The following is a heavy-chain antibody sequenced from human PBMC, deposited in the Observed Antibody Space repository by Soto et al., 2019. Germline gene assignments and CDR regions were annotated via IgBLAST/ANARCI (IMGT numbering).Heavy chain of an antibody. V-gene: IGHV4-31*03. CDR1: GGSISSGGYY. CDR2: IYYSGST. CDR3: AGYSSSWSYNWFDP. Sequence: QVQLQESGPGLVMPSQTLSLTCTVSGGSISSGGYYWSWIRQHPGKGLEWIGYIYYSGSTYYNPSLKSRVTISVDTSKNQFSLKLSSVTAADTAVYYCAGYSSSWSYNWFDPWGQGTLVTVSS. J-gene: IGHJ5*02. D-gene: IGHD6-13*01.